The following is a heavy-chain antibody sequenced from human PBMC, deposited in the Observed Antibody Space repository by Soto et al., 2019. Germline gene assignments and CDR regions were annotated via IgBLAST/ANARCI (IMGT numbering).Heavy chain of an antibody. D-gene: IGHD3-3*01. J-gene: IGHJ6*02. CDR2: ISWNSGSI. CDR3: EKDIAGTYYDFWSGYYGMDV. Sequence: PGGSLRLSCAASGFTFDDYAMHWVRQAPGKGLEWVSGISWNSGSIGYADSVKGRFTISRDNAKNSLYLQMNSLRAEDTALYYCEKDIAGTYYDFWSGYYGMDVWGQGTTVTVSS. CDR1: GFTFDDYA. V-gene: IGHV3-9*01.